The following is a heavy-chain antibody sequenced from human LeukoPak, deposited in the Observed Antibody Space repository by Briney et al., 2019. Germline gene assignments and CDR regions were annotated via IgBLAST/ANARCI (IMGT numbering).Heavy chain of an antibody. V-gene: IGHV3-23*01. Sequence: GGSLRLSRAASGFTFSSYAMSWVRQAPGKGLEWVSAISGSGGSTYYADSVKGRFTISRDNSKNTLYLQMNSLRAEDTAVYYCAKAVRWRPAALDIWGQGTMVTVSS. D-gene: IGHD2-2*01. CDR1: GFTFSSYA. CDR2: ISGSGGST. J-gene: IGHJ3*02. CDR3: AKAVRWRPAALDI.